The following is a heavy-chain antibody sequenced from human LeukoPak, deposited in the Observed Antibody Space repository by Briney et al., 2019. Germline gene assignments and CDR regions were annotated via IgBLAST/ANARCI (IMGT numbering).Heavy chain of an antibody. V-gene: IGHV1-69*04. D-gene: IGHD3-9*01. J-gene: IGHJ4*02. CDR1: GGTFSSYA. CDR3: ASAYYDILTGYYAQFDY. Sequence: ASVKVSCKASGGTFSSYAISWVRQAPGQGLEWMGRIIPNLGIANYAQKFQGRVTITADKSTSTAYMELSSLRSEDTAVYYCASAYYDILTGYYAQFDYWGQGTLVTVSS. CDR2: IIPNLGIA.